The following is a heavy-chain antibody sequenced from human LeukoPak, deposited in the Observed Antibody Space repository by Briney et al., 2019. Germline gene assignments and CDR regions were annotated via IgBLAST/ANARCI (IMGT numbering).Heavy chain of an antibody. D-gene: IGHD3-22*01. CDR2: IYYSGST. Sequence: SETLSLTCTVFGGSISSSSYYWGWIRQPPGKGLEWIGSIYYSGSTYYNPSLKSRVTISVDTSKNQFSLKLSSVTAADTAVYYCARGYYYDSSGHDYWGQGTLVTVSS. CDR1: GGSISSSSYY. V-gene: IGHV4-39*01. CDR3: ARGYYYDSSGHDY. J-gene: IGHJ4*02.